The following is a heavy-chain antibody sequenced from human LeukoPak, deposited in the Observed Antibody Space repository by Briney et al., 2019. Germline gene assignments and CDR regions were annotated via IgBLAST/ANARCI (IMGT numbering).Heavy chain of an antibody. J-gene: IGHJ4*02. V-gene: IGHV4-31*03. Sequence: SQTPSLTCTVSGGSISSGGYYWSWIRQLPGKGLEWIGYIYYSGSTYYNPSLKSRVTISVDTSKNQFSLKLSSVTAADTAVYYCARSITYYYNSSGTPFDYWGQGTLVTVSS. CDR3: ARSITYYYNSSGTPFDY. CDR1: GGSISSGGYY. CDR2: IYYSGST. D-gene: IGHD3-22*01.